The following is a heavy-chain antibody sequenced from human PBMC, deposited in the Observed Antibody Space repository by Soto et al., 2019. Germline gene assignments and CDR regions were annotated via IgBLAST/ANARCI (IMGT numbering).Heavy chain of an antibody. Sequence: QVQLVESGGGVVQPGRSLRLSCAASGFTFSSYGMHWVRQAPGKGLEGVAAISYDGGNKYYEDSVKGRFTISRDNSKNTLYLQMNSLRAEDTAVYYCTKGLWFGESPDYWGQGTLVTVSS. D-gene: IGHD3-10*01. CDR3: TKGLWFGESPDY. J-gene: IGHJ4*02. CDR1: GFTFSSYG. V-gene: IGHV3-30*18. CDR2: ISYDGGNK.